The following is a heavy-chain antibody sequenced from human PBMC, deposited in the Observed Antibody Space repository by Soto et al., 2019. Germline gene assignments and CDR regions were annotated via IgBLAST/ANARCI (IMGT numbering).Heavy chain of an antibody. D-gene: IGHD1-26*01. CDR1: GGSISSSNYY. J-gene: IGHJ4*02. V-gene: IGHV4-39*01. CDR3: ARQWELLGFDY. Sequence: PSETLSLTCTVSGGSISSSNYYWGWIRQPPGEGLEWIGGIYYSGSTYYNPSLKSRVTISVDTSKNQFSLKLSSVTAADTAVYYCARQWELLGFDYWGQGTLVTVSS. CDR2: IYYSGST.